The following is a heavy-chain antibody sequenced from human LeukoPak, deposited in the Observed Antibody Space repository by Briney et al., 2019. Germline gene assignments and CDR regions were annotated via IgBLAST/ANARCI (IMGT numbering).Heavy chain of an antibody. D-gene: IGHD4-17*01. CDR1: GFTFDDYA. CDR2: ISSSSSYI. V-gene: IGHV3-21*01. J-gene: IGHJ4*02. CDR3: ARGLARHGLRPYYFDY. Sequence: GGSLRLSCAASGFTFDDYAMHWVRQAPGKGLEWVSSISSSSSYIYYADSVKGRFTISRDNAKNSLYLQMNSLRAADTAVYYCARGLARHGLRPYYFDYWGQGTLVTVSS.